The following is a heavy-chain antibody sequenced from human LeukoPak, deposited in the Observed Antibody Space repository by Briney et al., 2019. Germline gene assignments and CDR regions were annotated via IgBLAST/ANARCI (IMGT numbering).Heavy chain of an antibody. Sequence: PGGSLRLSCAASGFTFSSYGMHWVRQAPGKGLEWVAFIRYDGSNKYYADSVKGRFTISRDNSKNTLYLQVNSLRAEDTAVYYCAKDGEQWLVQEVGYFDYWGQGTLVTVSS. D-gene: IGHD6-19*01. V-gene: IGHV3-30*02. J-gene: IGHJ4*02. CDR3: AKDGEQWLVQEVGYFDY. CDR2: IRYDGSNK. CDR1: GFTFSSYG.